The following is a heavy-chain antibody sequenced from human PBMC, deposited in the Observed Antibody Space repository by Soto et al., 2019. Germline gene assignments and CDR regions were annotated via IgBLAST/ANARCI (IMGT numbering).Heavy chain of an antibody. CDR1: GFTFSSYA. V-gene: IGHV3-23*01. CDR3: AKGYGSGWHRSEY. CDR2: IGGSGGST. Sequence: AGGSLRLSCAASGFTFSSYAMSWVRQAPGKGLEWVSVIGGSGGSTYYADSVKGRFTISRDNSKNTLYLHMNSLRAEDTAVYYCAKGYGSGWHRSEYWGQGTLVTVSS. D-gene: IGHD6-19*01. J-gene: IGHJ4*02.